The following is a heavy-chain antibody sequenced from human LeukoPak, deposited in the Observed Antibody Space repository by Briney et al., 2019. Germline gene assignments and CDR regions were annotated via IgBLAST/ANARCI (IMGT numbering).Heavy chain of an antibody. J-gene: IGHJ2*01. V-gene: IGHV4-59*08. D-gene: IGHD2-15*01. Sequence: SETLSLTCTVSGGXISSYXXSWXXXXXXXXXXXXXXXXXXXSTNYNPSLKSRVTMSVDTSKNQFSLKLSSVTAADTAVYYCARQSCSGGSCYPRPYWYFDLWGRGTLVTVSS. CDR1: GGXISSYX. CDR3: ARQSCSGGSCYPRPYWYFDL. CDR2: XXXXXST.